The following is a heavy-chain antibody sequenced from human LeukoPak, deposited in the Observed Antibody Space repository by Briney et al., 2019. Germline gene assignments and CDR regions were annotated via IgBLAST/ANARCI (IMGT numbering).Heavy chain of an antibody. V-gene: IGHV4-39*02. CDR1: GGFISSSLYY. CDR2: IYYSGST. CDR3: ARDVRGYCSSTSCYPLDY. Sequence: ETLSLTCTVSGGFISSSLYYWGWVRQPPGRGLEWVGSIYYSGSTYDNPSLKSRLTISVDMSKNQFSLKLTSVTAADTAVYYCARDVRGYCSSTSCYPLDYWGQGTLVTVSS. J-gene: IGHJ4*02. D-gene: IGHD2-2*01.